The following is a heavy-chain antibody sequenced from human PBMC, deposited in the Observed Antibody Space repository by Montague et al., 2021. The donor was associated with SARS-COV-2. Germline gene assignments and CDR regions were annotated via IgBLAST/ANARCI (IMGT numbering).Heavy chain of an antibody. CDR1: GGSISSSSYY. J-gene: IGHJ4*02. V-gene: IGHV4-39*07. D-gene: IGHD3-10*01. CDR3: AKLLWYRGGFDY. Sequence: SETLSLTCTVSGGSISSSSYYWGWIRQPPGKGLEWIGSIYYSGSTYYNPSLKSRVTISVDPSTNQFSLKLSSVTAADTAVYYCAKLLWYRGGFDYWGQGILVTVSS. CDR2: IYYSGST.